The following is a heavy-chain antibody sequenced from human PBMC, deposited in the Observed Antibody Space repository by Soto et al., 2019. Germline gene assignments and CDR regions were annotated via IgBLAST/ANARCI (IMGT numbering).Heavy chain of an antibody. Sequence: EVQLLESGGGLVQPGGSLRLSCEASGFIFNSYGMSWVRQAPGMGLEWVSTISGSGGFIYYADSVKGRFTISRDSSENTRHLQMNSLRAGDRAVYYCAKDFIYDSDGYYYVSAFDLWGQGTMVNVSS. D-gene: IGHD3-22*01. CDR2: ISGSGGFI. CDR3: AKDFIYDSDGYYYVSAFDL. CDR1: GFIFNSYG. V-gene: IGHV3-23*01. J-gene: IGHJ3*01.